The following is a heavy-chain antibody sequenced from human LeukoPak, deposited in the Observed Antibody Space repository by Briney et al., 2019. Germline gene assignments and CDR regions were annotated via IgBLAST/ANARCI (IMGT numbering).Heavy chain of an antibody. CDR2: INPNSGDT. CDR3: ATANFLYCSSTTCLFDY. J-gene: IGHJ4*02. D-gene: IGHD2-2*01. V-gene: IGHV1-2*02. CDR1: GYTFTDYY. Sequence: ASVKVSCKASGYTFTDYYMQWVRQAPGQGFEWMGWINPNSGDTNYAQKFQGRVTMTRDTSISTAHMELSRLRSDDTAVYYCATANFLYCSSTTCLFDYWGQGTLVIVSS.